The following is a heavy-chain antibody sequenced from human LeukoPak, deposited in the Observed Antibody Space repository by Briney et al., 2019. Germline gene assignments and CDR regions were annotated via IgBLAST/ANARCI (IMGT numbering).Heavy chain of an antibody. J-gene: IGHJ5*02. V-gene: IGHV1-8*01. CDR1: GYTFTSYD. CDR3: AKTQHDSGDENWFDP. Sequence: GASVKVSCKASGYTFTSYDINWVRQATGQGLEWMGWMNPNSGNTGYAQKFQGRVTMTRDTSISTAYMELSSLSSEDTAVYYCAKTQHDSGDENWFDPWGQGTQVTVST. D-gene: IGHD4-17*01. CDR2: MNPNSGNT.